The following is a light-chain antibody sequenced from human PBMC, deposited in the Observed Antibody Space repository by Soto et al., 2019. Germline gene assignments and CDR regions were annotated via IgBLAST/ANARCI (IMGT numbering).Light chain of an antibody. CDR1: QSVRSN. V-gene: IGKV3-15*01. J-gene: IGKJ1*01. Sequence: EIVMTQSPATLSVSPGERATLSCRASQSVRSNLAWYQQKPGQAPRLLIYCASTRATGIPARFSGSGSGTEFTLTISSLQSEDFAVYYCQHYNNWPRTFGQGTKVEIK. CDR3: QHYNNWPRT. CDR2: CAS.